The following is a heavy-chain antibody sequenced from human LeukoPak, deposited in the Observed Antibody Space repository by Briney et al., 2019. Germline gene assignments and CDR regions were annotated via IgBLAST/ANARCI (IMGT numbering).Heavy chain of an antibody. D-gene: IGHD3-3*01. CDR1: GFTVSSNY. CDR2: IYSGGST. V-gene: IGHV3-53*01. Sequence: GGSLRLSCAASGFTVSSNYMSWVRQAPGKGLEWVSVIYSGGSTYYADSVKGRFTISRDNSKNTLYLQMNSPRAEDTAVYYCARDSHGYYDFWGQGTLVTVSS. J-gene: IGHJ4*02. CDR3: ARDSHGYYDF.